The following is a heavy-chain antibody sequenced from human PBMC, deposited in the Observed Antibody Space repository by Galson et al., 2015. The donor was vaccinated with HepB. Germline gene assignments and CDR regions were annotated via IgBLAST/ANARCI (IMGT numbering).Heavy chain of an antibody. D-gene: IGHD5-24*01. CDR1: GGSFSGYY. CDR3: ARGIDGYNYFDY. V-gene: IGHV4-34*01. Sequence: ETLSLTCAVYGGSFSGYYWSWIRQPPGKGLEWIGEINHSGSTNYNPSLKSRVTISVDTSKNQFSLKLSSVTAADTAVYYCARGIDGYNYFDYWGQGTLVTVSS. J-gene: IGHJ4*02. CDR2: INHSGST.